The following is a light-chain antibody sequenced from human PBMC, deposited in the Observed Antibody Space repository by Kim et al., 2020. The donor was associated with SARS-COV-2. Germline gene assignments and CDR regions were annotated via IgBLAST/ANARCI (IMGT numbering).Light chain of an antibody. V-gene: IGKV1-39*01. J-gene: IGKJ5*01. CDR2: AAS. Sequence: ASVGDRVTITCRESKSISSYLNWYQQKPGKAPKLLIYAASSFQSGVPSRFSGSGSGTDFTLTISSLQPEDFATYYCQQSYSIPITFGQGTRLEIK. CDR3: QQSYSIPIT. CDR1: KSISSY.